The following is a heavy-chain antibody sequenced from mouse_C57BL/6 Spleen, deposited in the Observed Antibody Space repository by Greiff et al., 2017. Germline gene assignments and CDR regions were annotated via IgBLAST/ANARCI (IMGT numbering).Heavy chain of an antibody. CDR3: ARRGAQATLFDC. D-gene: IGHD3-2*02. J-gene: IGHJ2*01. Sequence: VQLQQPGAELVKPGASVKMSCKASGYTFTSYWITWVKQRPGQGLEWIGDIYPGSGSTNYNEKFKSKATLTVDTSSSTAYMQLSSLTSEDSAVYCCARRGAQATLFDCRGQGTTLTVSS. CDR2: IYPGSGST. CDR1: GYTFTSYW. V-gene: IGHV1-55*01.